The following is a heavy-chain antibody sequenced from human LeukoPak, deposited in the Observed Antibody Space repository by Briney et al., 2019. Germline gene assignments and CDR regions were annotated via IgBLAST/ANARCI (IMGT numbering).Heavy chain of an antibody. D-gene: IGHD6-19*01. J-gene: IGHJ4*02. Sequence: ASVKVSCKASGYTFASYDINWVRQATGQGLEWMGWMNPNSANTGYAQKFQGRVTMTRNTSISTAYMELSSLTSEDTAVYYCARESYNSGIDYWGQGTLVTVSS. CDR1: GYTFASYD. V-gene: IGHV1-8*01. CDR3: ARESYNSGIDY. CDR2: MNPNSANT.